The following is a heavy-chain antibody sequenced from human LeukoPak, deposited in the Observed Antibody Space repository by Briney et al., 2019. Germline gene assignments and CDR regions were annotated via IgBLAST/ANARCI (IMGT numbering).Heavy chain of an antibody. V-gene: IGHV3-7*01. D-gene: IGHD2-21*02. CDR3: ATDRNNSDWQKRFDS. CDR2: INEDASEI. CDR1: GFTFSTYW. Sequence: GGSLRLSCAASGFTFSTYWMNWYRQAPGKGLEWVGNINEDASEINYVDSVRGRFTISRDNAKNSLHLQMNSLRAEDTAVYYCATDRNNSDWQKRFDSWGQGTLVTVSS. J-gene: IGHJ4*02.